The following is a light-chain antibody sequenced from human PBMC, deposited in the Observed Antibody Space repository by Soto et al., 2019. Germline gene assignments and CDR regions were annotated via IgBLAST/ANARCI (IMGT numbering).Light chain of an antibody. J-gene: IGKJ1*01. CDR2: HAS. V-gene: IGKV3-15*01. Sequence: EILLTQSPGTLSLSPGERSTLSCIASQSVNSNLAWYQQKPGQTPRLLIYHASTRATGIPARFSGSGSGTDFTLTISSLQSEDFAFFYCQQYDNWPRTFGQGTKV. CDR3: QQYDNWPRT. CDR1: QSVNSN.